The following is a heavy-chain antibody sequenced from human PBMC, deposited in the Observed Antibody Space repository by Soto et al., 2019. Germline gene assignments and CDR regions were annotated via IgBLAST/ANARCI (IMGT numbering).Heavy chain of an antibody. CDR1: GGSISTGGYY. CDR3: ARSMFP. D-gene: IGHD3-10*02. CDR2: FYYSGST. V-gene: IGHV4-31*03. J-gene: IGHJ5*02. Sequence: QVQLQESGPGMVKPSQTLSLTCTVSGGSISTGGYYWNWIRQHPGKGLEWIGYFYYSGSTYYNPSLKIRVTISVNTSKNQFSLKLSSVTAADTAVYYCARSMFPWGQGTLVTVSS.